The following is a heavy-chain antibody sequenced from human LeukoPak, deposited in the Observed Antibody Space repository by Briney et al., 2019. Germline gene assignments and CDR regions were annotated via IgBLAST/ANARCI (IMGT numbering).Heavy chain of an antibody. CDR3: ARDLSGIAGYTYGRGIDY. J-gene: IGHJ4*02. CDR1: GFTFSSYW. CDR2: IKKDGSEK. V-gene: IGHV3-7*01. D-gene: IGHD5-18*01. Sequence: GGSLRLSCAASGFTFSSYWMSWVRQAPGKGLEWVANIKKDGSEKYYVDAVKGRFTISRDNAKTSLYLQMNSLRAEDTAVYYCARDLSGIAGYTYGRGIDYWGQGTLVTVSS.